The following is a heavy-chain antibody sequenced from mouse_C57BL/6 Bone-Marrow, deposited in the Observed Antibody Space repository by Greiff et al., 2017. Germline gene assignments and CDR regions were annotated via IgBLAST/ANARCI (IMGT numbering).Heavy chain of an antibody. J-gene: IGHJ4*01. CDR2: INPNYGTT. CDR3: SSYYYGRYYAMDY. Sequence: EVQLQQSGPELVKPGASVKISCKASGYSFTDYNMNWVKQSNGKSLEWIGVINPNYGTTSYNQKFKGKATLTVDQSSSTAYMQLNSLTSEDSAVYYCSSYYYGRYYAMDYWGQGTSVTVSS. CDR1: GYSFTDYN. V-gene: IGHV1-39*01. D-gene: IGHD1-1*01.